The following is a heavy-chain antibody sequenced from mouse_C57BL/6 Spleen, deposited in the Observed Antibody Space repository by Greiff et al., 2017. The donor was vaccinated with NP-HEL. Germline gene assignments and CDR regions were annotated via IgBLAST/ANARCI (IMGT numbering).Heavy chain of an antibody. D-gene: IGHD2-4*01. V-gene: IGHV1-26*01. CDR3: ARYYDYDEGYYFDY. J-gene: IGHJ2*01. CDR2: INPNNGGT. Sequence: EVQLQQSGPELVKPGASVKISCKASGYTFTDYYMNWVKQSHGKSLEWIGDINPNNGGTSYNQKFKGKATLTVDKSSSTAYMELRSLTSEDSAVYYCARYYDYDEGYYFDYWGQGTTLTVSS. CDR1: GYTFTDYY.